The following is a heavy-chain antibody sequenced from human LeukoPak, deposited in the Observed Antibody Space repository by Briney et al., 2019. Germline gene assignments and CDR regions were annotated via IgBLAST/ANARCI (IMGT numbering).Heavy chain of an antibody. Sequence: PGGSLRLSCAASGFTFSSYAMHWVRQAPGKGLEWVAVISHDGSNKYYADSVKGRFTISRDNSKNTLYLQMNSLRAEDTAVYYCASDGYDYVWGSYRYGYWGQGTLVTVSS. J-gene: IGHJ4*02. CDR3: ASDGYDYVWGSYRYGY. D-gene: IGHD3-16*02. CDR1: GFTFSSYA. CDR2: ISHDGSNK. V-gene: IGHV3-30*04.